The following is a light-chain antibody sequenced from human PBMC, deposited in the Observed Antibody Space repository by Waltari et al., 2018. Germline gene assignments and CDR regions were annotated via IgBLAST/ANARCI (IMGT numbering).Light chain of an antibody. Sequence: DIQMTQSPSSLSASVGDRVTITCRASQGISNYLAWYQQKPGKVPKLLIYAASTLQSGVPSRFSGSGSGTDFTLTISSLQPEDVATYYCQKYNSAPPSLLFGGGTKVEIK. CDR3: QKYNSAPPSLL. CDR2: AAS. CDR1: QGISNY. V-gene: IGKV1-27*01. J-gene: IGKJ4*01.